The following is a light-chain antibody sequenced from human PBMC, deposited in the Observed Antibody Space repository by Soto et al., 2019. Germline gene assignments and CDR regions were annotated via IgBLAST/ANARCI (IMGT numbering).Light chain of an antibody. J-gene: IGLJ2*01. V-gene: IGLV2-14*01. CDR2: DVS. CDR3: SSYTSSSTRMV. CDR1: SSDVGGYNY. Sequence: QSALTQPASVSGSPGQSITISCTGTSSDVGGYNYVSWYQQHPGKAPKLMIYDVSNRPSGVSNRFSGSKSGNTASLTISGLQAEDDADYYCSSYTSSSTRMVFGGGTKLTVL.